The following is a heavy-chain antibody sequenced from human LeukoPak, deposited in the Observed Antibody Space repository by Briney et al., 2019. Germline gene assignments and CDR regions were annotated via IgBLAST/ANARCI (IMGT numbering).Heavy chain of an antibody. CDR1: GFTFSTYA. CDR3: VKRSREYEGGYFTS. D-gene: IGHD3-10*01. J-gene: IGHJ3*01. V-gene: IGHV3-64D*09. CDR2: INSNGDRT. Sequence: GGSLRLSCSASGFTFSTYARHWVRQAPGKGLEYVSAINSNGDRTYYADSVKARFTISRDNSKNTLYLQMSSLRTEDTALYHCVKRSREYEGGYFTSWSQGTMVTVSS.